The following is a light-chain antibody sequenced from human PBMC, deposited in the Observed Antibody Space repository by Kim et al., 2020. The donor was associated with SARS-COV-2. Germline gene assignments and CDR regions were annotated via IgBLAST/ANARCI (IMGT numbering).Light chain of an antibody. CDR1: SSDIGVYNY. J-gene: IGLJ1*01. CDR3: TSFTTSNTYV. V-gene: IGLV2-14*03. Sequence: QSITISCTGSSSDIGVYNYVSWYQQHPGKAPKLIIFDVSRRPSGVSNHFSGSKSGNTASLTISGLQAEDEADYFCTSFTTSNTYVFGTGTKVTVL. CDR2: DVS.